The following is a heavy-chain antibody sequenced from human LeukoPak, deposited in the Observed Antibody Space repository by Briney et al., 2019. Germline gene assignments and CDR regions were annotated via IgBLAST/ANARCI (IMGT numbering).Heavy chain of an antibody. CDR3: AREAYYGSGSYYWNYYYYYGMDV. Sequence: GASVKVSCKACGYTFTSYGISWVRQGPGQGLEWMGWISAYNGNTNYAQKLQGRVTMTRNTSISTAYMELSSLRSEDTAVYYCAREAYYGSGSYYWNYYYYYGMDVWGQGTTVTVSS. CDR2: ISAYNGNT. V-gene: IGHV1-18*01. J-gene: IGHJ6*02. D-gene: IGHD3-10*01. CDR1: GYTFTSYG.